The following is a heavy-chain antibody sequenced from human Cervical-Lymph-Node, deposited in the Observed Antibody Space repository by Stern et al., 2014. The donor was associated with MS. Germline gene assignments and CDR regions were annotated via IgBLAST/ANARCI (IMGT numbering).Heavy chain of an antibody. J-gene: IGHJ3*02. CDR2: IYYSGTT. V-gene: IGHV4-30-4*01. Sequence: QVQLVESGPGLVKPSQTLSLACAVSGASVGGGDWYWSWLRQPPGKGLEGLGHIYYSGTTYYKPSLKSLLIISLDTSKNQFSLNLTSVTAADTAVYYCAGAIGKYELLESFDMWGQGTMVTVSS. CDR3: AGAIGKYELLESFDM. CDR1: GASVGGGDWY. D-gene: IGHD1-1*01.